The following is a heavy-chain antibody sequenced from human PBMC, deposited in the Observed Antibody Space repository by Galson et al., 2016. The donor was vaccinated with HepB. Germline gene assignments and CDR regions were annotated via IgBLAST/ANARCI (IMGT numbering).Heavy chain of an antibody. CDR1: GFTFGSYA. CDR2: ISSSGGTT. D-gene: IGHD1-26*01. J-gene: IGHJ4*02. V-gene: IGHV3-23*01. Sequence: SLRLSCAATGFTFGSYAMTWIRQAPGKGLEWVSSISSSGGTTYYTDSVKGRFTISRDGSESTLYVHTNRLRVEDTAVYYCAKGGAGGTYSALDYWGRGVLVTVSP. CDR3: AKGGAGGTYSALDY.